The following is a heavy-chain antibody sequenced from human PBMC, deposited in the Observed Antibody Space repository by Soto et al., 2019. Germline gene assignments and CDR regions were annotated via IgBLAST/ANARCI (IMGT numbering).Heavy chain of an antibody. J-gene: IGHJ6*02. D-gene: IGHD3-3*01. CDR1: GYTFTSYD. Sequence: ASVKVSCKAAGYTFTSYDINWVRQATGQGLEWMGWMNPNSGNTGYAQKFQGRVTMTRNTSISTAYMELSSLRSEDTAVYYCARGYDFWSGYPNYYYGMDVWGQGTTVTVSS. CDR3: ARGYDFWSGYPNYYYGMDV. CDR2: MNPNSGNT. V-gene: IGHV1-8*01.